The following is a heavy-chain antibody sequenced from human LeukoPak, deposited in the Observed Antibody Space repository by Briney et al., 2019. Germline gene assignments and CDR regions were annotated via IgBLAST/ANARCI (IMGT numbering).Heavy chain of an antibody. Sequence: SETLSLTCTVSGGSMSSYYWSWIRQPPGKGLEWIGYIYYSGSTNYNPSLKSRVTISVHTSKNQFSLKLSSVTAADTAVYYCARLANYYYYMDVWGKGTTVTISS. CDR1: GGSMSSYY. V-gene: IGHV4-59*01. CDR2: IYYSGST. J-gene: IGHJ6*03. CDR3: ARLANYYYYMDV.